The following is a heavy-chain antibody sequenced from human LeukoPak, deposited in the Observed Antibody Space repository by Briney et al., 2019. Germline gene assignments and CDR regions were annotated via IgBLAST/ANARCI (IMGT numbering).Heavy chain of an antibody. D-gene: IGHD4-17*01. V-gene: IGHV3-48*01. Sequence: GGSLRLSCAASGSTFSSYSMNWVRQAPGKGLEWVSDISSSSTTIYYADSVKGRFTISRDNAKNSLYLQMNSLKTEDTAVYYCTRPSRRTVTTDPWGQGTLVTVSS. CDR2: ISSSSTTI. J-gene: IGHJ5*02. CDR1: GSTFSSYS. CDR3: TRPSRRTVTTDP.